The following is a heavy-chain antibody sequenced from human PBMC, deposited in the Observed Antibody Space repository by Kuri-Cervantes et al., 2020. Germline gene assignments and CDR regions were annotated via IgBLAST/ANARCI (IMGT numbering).Heavy chain of an antibody. CDR2: INPSGGST. Sequence: ASVKVSCKASGYTFTSYYMHWVRQAPGQGLEWMGIINPSGGSTSYAQKFQGRVTMTRDTSANTVYMELSSLRSEDTAIYYCARVVCSSWDFDYWGQGTLVTVSS. J-gene: IGHJ4*02. CDR1: GYTFTSYY. CDR3: ARVVCSSWDFDY. D-gene: IGHD2-2*01. V-gene: IGHV1-46*01.